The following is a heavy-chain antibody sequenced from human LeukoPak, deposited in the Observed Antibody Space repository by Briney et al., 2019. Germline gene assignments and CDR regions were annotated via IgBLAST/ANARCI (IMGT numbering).Heavy chain of an antibody. J-gene: IGHJ4*02. CDR1: GFTFSSYG. D-gene: IGHD3-10*01. CDR2: IRYDGSNK. V-gene: IGHV3-30*02. CDR3: AKDGYPGYYGSGSYSYYFDY. Sequence: GGSLRLSCAASGFTFSSYGMHWVRQATGKGLEWVAFIRYDGSNKYYADSVKGRFTISRDNSKNTLYLQMNSLRAEDTAVYYCAKDGYPGYYGSGSYSYYFDYWGQGTLVTVSS.